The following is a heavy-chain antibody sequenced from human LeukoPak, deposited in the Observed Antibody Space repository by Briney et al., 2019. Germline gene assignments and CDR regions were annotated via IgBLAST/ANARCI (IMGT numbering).Heavy chain of an antibody. J-gene: IGHJ5*01. Sequence: ASVKVSCKASGYIFDRYDINWVRQATGEGLEWMGWMNPKTGNTGYAQKFQGRVNMTSGTPMTTAYMDLSSLKSDDTAVYYCVRARYSSAWFDSWGHGSLVIVSS. CDR2: MNPKTGNT. V-gene: IGHV1-8*01. CDR1: GYIFDRYD. D-gene: IGHD6-25*01. CDR3: VRARYSSAWFDS.